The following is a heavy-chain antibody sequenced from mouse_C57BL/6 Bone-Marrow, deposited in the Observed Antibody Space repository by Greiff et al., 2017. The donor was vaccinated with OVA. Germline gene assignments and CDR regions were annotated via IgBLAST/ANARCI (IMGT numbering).Heavy chain of an antibody. J-gene: IGHJ4*01. CDR3: ARSGTHYYAMDY. Sequence: QVQLQQPGAELVKPGASVKLSCKASGYTFTSYWMHWVTPRPGRGLGWIGRIDPNSGGTKYNEKFKSKATLTVDKPSSTAYMQLSSLTSEDSAVYYCARSGTHYYAMDYWGQGTSVTVSS. V-gene: IGHV1-72*01. D-gene: IGHD3-1*01. CDR2: IDPNSGGT. CDR1: GYTFTSYW.